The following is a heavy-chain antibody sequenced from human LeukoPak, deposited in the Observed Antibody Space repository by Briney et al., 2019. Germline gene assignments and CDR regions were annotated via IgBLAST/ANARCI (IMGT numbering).Heavy chain of an antibody. J-gene: IGHJ1*01. V-gene: IGHV3-21*01. D-gene: IGHD4-17*01. CDR2: ISSSSSYI. CDR1: GFTFSSYS. Sequence: GGSLRLSCAASGFTFSSYSLNWLPQAPGKGLEWVSSISSSSSYISYADSVKGRFTIYRDNAKNSLYLQMNSLRAEDTAVYYYARGNGDYGEYFQHWGQGTLVTVSS. CDR3: ARGNGDYGEYFQH.